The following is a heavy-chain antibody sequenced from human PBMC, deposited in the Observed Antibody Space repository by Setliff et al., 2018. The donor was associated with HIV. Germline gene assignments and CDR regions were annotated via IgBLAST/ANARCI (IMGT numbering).Heavy chain of an antibody. J-gene: IGHJ4*02. CDR3: TKKGPKGQWLVDLYFDS. CDR1: GFTFSNYW. D-gene: IGHD6-19*01. V-gene: IGHV3-7*03. Sequence: GGSLRLSCAASGFTFSNYWMSWVRQAPGKGLERVANIKQDGSEKYYVDSVKGRFTMSRDNSKNTLHLQMNSLRADDTAVYYCTKKGPKGQWLVDLYFDSWGQGTLVTVSS. CDR2: IKQDGSEK.